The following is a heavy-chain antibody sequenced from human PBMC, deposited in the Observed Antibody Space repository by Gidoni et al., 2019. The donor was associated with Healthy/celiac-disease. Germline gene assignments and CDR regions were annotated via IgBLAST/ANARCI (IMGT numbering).Heavy chain of an antibody. CDR3: ARPRRVVVAANWFDP. Sequence: EVQLVESGGGLVQPGGSLRLSCAASGFTFSSYWMSWVRQAPGKGLEWVANIKQDGSEKYYVDSVKGRFTISRDNAKNSLYLQMNSLRAEDTAVYYCARPRRVVVAANWFDPWGQGTLVTVSS. D-gene: IGHD2-15*01. J-gene: IGHJ5*02. V-gene: IGHV3-7*03. CDR2: IKQDGSEK. CDR1: GFTFSSYW.